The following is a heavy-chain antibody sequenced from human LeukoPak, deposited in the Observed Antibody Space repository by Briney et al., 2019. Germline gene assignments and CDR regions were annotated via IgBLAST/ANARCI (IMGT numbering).Heavy chain of an antibody. D-gene: IGHD6-13*01. Sequence: GGSLRLSCEDPGFSFSTFWMNWVRQAPGKGLVWVSLINSDGSSTTYADSVKGRFTISRDNAKNSLYLQMNSLRAEDTAVYYCARDEAAAGSNGAFDIWGQGTMVTVSS. CDR1: GFSFSTFW. V-gene: IGHV3-74*01. CDR2: INSDGSST. CDR3: ARDEAAAGSNGAFDI. J-gene: IGHJ3*02.